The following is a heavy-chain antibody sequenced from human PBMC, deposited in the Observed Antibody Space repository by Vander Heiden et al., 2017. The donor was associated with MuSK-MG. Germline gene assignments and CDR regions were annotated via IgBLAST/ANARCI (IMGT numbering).Heavy chain of an antibody. V-gene: IGHV1-69*04. D-gene: IGHD3-10*01. CDR1: GGTFSSYA. J-gene: IGHJ4*02. Sequence: QVQLVQSGAEVKKPGSSVKVSCKASGGTFSSYAISWVRQAPGQGLEWMGRIIPILGIANYAQKVQGRVTITADKSTSTAYMELSRMRSEDTAVYYCARGRGGGNSGRVDYWGQGTLVTVYS. CDR3: ARGRGGGNSGRVDY. CDR2: IIPILGIA.